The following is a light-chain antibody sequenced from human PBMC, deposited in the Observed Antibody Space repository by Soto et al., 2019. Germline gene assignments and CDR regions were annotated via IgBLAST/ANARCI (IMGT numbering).Light chain of an antibody. CDR2: DTS. CDR3: QQYVTSSIT. CDR1: QSVSNNY. J-gene: IGKJ5*01. Sequence: VLARSPCTLSLCPVERSTLGCRASQSVSNNYLAWYQQKPGLAPRLLIYDTSTRATGIPDRFIGSGSGTDFTLTISRLEPEDFAVYYCQQYVTSSITFGQGTRLEIK. V-gene: IGKV3D-20*01.